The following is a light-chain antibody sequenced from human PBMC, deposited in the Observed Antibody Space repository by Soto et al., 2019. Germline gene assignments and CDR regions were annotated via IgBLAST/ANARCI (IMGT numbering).Light chain of an antibody. CDR2: LDS. Sequence: SYELTQPPSVSVSPGQTASITCSGDKLGDKYASWYQQKPGQSPVLVIYLDSKRPSGIPERFSGSNSGNTATLSISGTQAMDEADYYGQAWDRSPVAFGGGSKLT. V-gene: IGLV3-1*01. CDR3: QAWDRSPVA. CDR1: KLGDKY. J-gene: IGLJ2*01.